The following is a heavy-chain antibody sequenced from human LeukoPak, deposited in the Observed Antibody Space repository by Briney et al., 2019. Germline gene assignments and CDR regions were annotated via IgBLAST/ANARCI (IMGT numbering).Heavy chain of an antibody. V-gene: IGHV4-31*03. J-gene: IGHJ4*02. D-gene: IGHD6-6*01. CDR3: ARAGDSSSYFDY. CDR2: IYYSGST. Sequence: SETLSLTCTVSGGSISRGGYYCSWVRQHRGEGLEWIGYIYYSGSTYYNPSLKSRVTISVDTSKNQFSLKLSSVTAADTAVYYCARAGDSSSYFDYWGQGTLVTVSS. CDR1: GGSISRGGYY.